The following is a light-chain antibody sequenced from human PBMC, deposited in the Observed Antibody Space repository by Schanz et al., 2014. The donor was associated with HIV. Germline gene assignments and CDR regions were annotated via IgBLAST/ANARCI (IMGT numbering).Light chain of an antibody. CDR3: ATWHSSLREVV. Sequence: QSVLTQPPSMSAAPGQRVTISCAGSAFNIGQNYVSWFQQFPGTAPKLLIYVNHQRPSDIPDRFSGSKTGTSATLAINGLQTGDEADYYCATWHSSLREVVFGGGTKLTVL. CDR1: AFNIGQNY. J-gene: IGLJ2*01. V-gene: IGLV1-51*01. CDR2: VNH.